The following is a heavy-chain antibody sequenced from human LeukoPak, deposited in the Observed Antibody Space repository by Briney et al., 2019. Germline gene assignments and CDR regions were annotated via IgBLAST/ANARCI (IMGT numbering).Heavy chain of an antibody. J-gene: IGHJ4*02. V-gene: IGHV3-21*01. Sequence: GGSLRLSCAASGFXFRTYSINWVRQAPGKGLEWVSSISSTSTYIYYADSVKGRFTISRDNAKNSLYLQMNSLRAEDTAVYYCARDGPYSYDFDYWGQGTLVTVSS. CDR2: ISSTSTYI. CDR3: ARDGPYSYDFDY. CDR1: GFXFRTYS. D-gene: IGHD5-18*01.